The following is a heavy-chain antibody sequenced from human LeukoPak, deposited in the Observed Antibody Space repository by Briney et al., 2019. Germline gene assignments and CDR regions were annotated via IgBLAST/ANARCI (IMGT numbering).Heavy chain of an antibody. J-gene: IGHJ3*02. CDR2: ISSSSSYI. Sequence: PGGSLRLSCAASGXMFRSYSMNWVRQAPGKGLEWVSSISSSSSYIFYADSVKGRFTISRDNAKKSLPLQMNSLRAEDTAVYYCARDRGEDYYGSGNYLRAFDIWGQGTMVTVSS. V-gene: IGHV3-21*01. CDR1: GXMFRSYS. D-gene: IGHD3-10*01. CDR3: ARDRGEDYYGSGNYLRAFDI.